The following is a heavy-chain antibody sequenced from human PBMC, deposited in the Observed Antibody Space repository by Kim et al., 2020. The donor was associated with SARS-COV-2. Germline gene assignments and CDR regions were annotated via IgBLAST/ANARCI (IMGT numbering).Heavy chain of an antibody. J-gene: IGHJ6*03. CDR3: ARDAGTGGRMDI. Sequence: YAQSLQGRLTMTIDTSTSTAYMELRSLRNDDTAVYYCARDAGTGGRMDIWGKGTTVTVSS. V-gene: IGHV1-18*01. D-gene: IGHD1-7*01.